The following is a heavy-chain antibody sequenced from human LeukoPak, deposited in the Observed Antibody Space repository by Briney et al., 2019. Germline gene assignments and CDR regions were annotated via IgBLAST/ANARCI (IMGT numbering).Heavy chain of an antibody. Sequence: ASVKLSCKASGYTFTSYCISWGRQAPGQRLEGMGWISAYNGNTDYAQKLQGRITITTATSTSTAYMELRSLRSDDTAVYYCARLTRKYDYVWGSYRYPYYFDYWGQGTLVTVSS. CDR1: GYTFTSYC. CDR2: ISAYNGNT. J-gene: IGHJ4*02. D-gene: IGHD3-16*02. CDR3: ARLTRKYDYVWGSYRYPYYFDY. V-gene: IGHV1-18*01.